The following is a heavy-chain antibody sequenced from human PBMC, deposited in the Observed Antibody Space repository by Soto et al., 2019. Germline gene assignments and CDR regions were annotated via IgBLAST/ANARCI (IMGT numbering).Heavy chain of an antibody. J-gene: IGHJ3*02. CDR2: IHYSGST. CDR3: ARRIVGNSAFDM. D-gene: IGHD1-26*01. Sequence: QVQLQESGPGLVKPSETLSLTCTVSGGSVNNGTYYWIWIRQPPGKGLEWIGYIHYSGSTNYNPSLKSRVXIXVXXSKNQFSLKLSSVTAADTAVYYCARRIVGNSAFDMWGQGTMVTVSS. CDR1: GGSVNNGTYY. V-gene: IGHV4-61*01.